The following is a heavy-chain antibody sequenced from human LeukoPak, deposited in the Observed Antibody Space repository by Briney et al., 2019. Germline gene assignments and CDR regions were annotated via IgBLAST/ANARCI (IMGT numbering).Heavy chain of an antibody. Sequence: GGSLRRSCAASGFTFSSYSMNWVRQAPGKGLEWVSSISSSSSYIYYADSVEGRFTISRDNAKNSLYLQMNSLRAEDTAVYYCARQYSGSHSDYWGQGTLVPVSS. CDR1: GFTFSSYS. J-gene: IGHJ4*02. V-gene: IGHV3-21*01. CDR2: ISSSSSYI. CDR3: ARQYSGSHSDY. D-gene: IGHD1-26*01.